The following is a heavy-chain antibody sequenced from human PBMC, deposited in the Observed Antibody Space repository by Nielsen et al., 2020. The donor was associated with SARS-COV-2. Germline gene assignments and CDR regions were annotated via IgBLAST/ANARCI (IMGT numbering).Heavy chain of an antibody. V-gene: IGHV3-53*05. CDR1: GFTVSSNY. Sequence: GESLKISCAASGFTVSSNYMSWVRQAPGKGLEWVSVIYSGGSTYYADSVKGRFTISRDNSKNTLYLQMGSLRAEDMAVYYCARAPDYYYGMDVWGQGTTVTVSS. CDR2: IYSGGST. J-gene: IGHJ6*02. CDR3: ARAPDYYYGMDV.